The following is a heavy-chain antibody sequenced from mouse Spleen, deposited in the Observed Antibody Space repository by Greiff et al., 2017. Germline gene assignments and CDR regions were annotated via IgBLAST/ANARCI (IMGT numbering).Heavy chain of an antibody. CDR2: ISDGGSYT. J-gene: IGHJ3*01. V-gene: IGHV5-4*02. D-gene: IGHD4-1*01. Sequence: EVKLMESGGGLVKPGGSLKLSCAASGFTFSDYYMYWVRQTPEKRLEWVATISDGGSYTYYPDSVKGRFTISRDNAKNNLYLQMSSLKSEDTAMYYCARALTGTGFAYWGQGTLVTVSA. CDR1: GFTFSDYY. CDR3: ARALTGTGFAY.